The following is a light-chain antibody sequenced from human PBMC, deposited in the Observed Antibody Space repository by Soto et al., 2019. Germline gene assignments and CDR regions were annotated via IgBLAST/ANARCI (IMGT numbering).Light chain of an antibody. Sequence: EIVLTQSPGTLSLSPGERATLSCRASQSVSFSYLAWYQQKPGQAPRLLIYGASSRATGIPDRFSGSGSGTDFTLAISRLEHEDCAVYYCQQDGCSPPWTFGQGTKVEIK. CDR3: QQDGCSPPWT. CDR1: QSVSFSY. CDR2: GAS. J-gene: IGKJ1*01. V-gene: IGKV3-20*01.